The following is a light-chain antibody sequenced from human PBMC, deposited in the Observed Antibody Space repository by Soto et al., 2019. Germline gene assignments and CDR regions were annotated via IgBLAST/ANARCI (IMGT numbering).Light chain of an antibody. Sequence: QSALTQPASVSGSPGQSITISCTGTSSDVGSYNLVSWYQQHPGKAPKLMIYEVTQRPSGVANRFSGSKSGNTASLTISGLQAEDEADYYCCSYAPSSTYVFGPGTKVNVL. CDR2: EVT. CDR1: SSDVGSYNL. J-gene: IGLJ1*01. V-gene: IGLV2-23*02. CDR3: CSYAPSSTYV.